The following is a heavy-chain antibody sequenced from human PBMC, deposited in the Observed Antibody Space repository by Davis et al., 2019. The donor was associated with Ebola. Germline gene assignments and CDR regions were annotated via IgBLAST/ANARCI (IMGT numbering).Heavy chain of an antibody. CDR3: ARGGYD. CDR2: ISSSSSTI. D-gene: IGHD5-18*01. J-gene: IGHJ4*02. Sequence: GESLKISCAASGFTFSVYYMSWIRQAPGKGLEWVSYISSSSSTIYYADSVKGRFTISRDNAKNSLYLQMNSLRDEDTAVYYCARGGYDWGQGTLVTVSS. CDR1: GFTFSVYY. V-gene: IGHV3-11*04.